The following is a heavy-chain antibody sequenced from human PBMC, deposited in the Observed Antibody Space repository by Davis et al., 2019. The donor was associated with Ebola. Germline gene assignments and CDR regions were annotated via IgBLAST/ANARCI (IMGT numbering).Heavy chain of an antibody. D-gene: IGHD3-22*01. J-gene: IGHJ6*03. CDR1: GFTFSSYA. Sequence: GESLKISCAASGFTFSSYAMSWVRQAPGKGLEWVSAISGSGGSTYYADSVKGRFTISRDNSKNTLYLQMNSLRAEDTAVYYCAKDKWLLGWDYYMDVWGKGTTVTVSS. V-gene: IGHV3-23*01. CDR3: AKDKWLLGWDYYMDV. CDR2: ISGSGGST.